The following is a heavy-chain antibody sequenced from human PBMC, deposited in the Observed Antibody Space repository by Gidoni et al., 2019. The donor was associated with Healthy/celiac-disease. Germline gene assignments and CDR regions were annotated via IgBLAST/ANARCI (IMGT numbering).Heavy chain of an antibody. CDR1: GGSISSGDYY. V-gene: IGHV4-30-4*01. J-gene: IGHJ5*02. Sequence: QVQLQESGPGLVKPSQTLSLTCTVSGGSISSGDYYWSWIRQPPGKGLEWIGYIYYSGSTYYNPSLKSRVTISVDTSKNQFSLKLSSVTAADTAVYYCARDGPYYGDYNWFDPWGQGTLVTVSS. CDR2: IYYSGST. D-gene: IGHD4-17*01. CDR3: ARDGPYYGDYNWFDP.